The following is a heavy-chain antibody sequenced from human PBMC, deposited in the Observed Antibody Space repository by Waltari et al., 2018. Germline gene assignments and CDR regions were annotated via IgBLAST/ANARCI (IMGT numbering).Heavy chain of an antibody. CDR3: ARGIASAGRPAGHYYYYMDV. Sequence: QVQLVQSGAEVKKPLASVKVSCKASGYTFTRYDINWLRQATGQGIEWMGWMNPNSGKTGYAKKFQGRITMTRNTSISTAHMELSGLTSEDTAVYYCARGIASAGRPAGHYYYYMDVWGKGTTVTVSS. J-gene: IGHJ6*03. CDR1: GYTFTRYD. V-gene: IGHV1-8*01. D-gene: IGHD6-13*01. CDR2: MNPNSGKT.